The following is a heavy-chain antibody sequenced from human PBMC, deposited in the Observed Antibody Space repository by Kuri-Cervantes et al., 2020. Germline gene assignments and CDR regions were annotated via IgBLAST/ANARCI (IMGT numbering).Heavy chain of an antibody. Sequence: SETLSLTCTVSGYSISSGYYWGRIRQPPGKGLDWIGTVYYSGSTYYNPSLKSRVTISVDTSKNQFSLKLRSVTAADTAVYYCARGEQLHYFDYWGQGTLVTVSS. J-gene: IGHJ4*02. V-gene: IGHV4-38-2*02. CDR1: GYSISSGYY. CDR2: VYYSGST. D-gene: IGHD6-13*01. CDR3: ARGEQLHYFDY.